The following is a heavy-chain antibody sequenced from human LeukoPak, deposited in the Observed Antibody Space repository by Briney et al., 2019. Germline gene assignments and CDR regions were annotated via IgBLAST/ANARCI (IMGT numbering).Heavy chain of an antibody. Sequence: SQTLSLTCGISGDSVSSKSVAWNWIRQSPSRGLEWLGRTYYRSKWHNDYAVSVKGRITINPDTSKNHFSLQLNSVTPEDTAVYYCAELERGYWGQGTLVTVSS. J-gene: IGHJ4*02. CDR2: TYYRSKWHN. CDR1: GDSVSSKSVA. CDR3: AELERGY. D-gene: IGHD1-1*01. V-gene: IGHV6-1*01.